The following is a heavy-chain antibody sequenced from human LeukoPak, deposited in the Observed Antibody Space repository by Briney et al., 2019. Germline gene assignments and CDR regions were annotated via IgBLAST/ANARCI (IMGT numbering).Heavy chain of an antibody. CDR3: AKERDILVRGAGYYSDS. CDR2: ISDSGGTT. V-gene: IGHV3-23*01. CDR1: GFTFSSYA. J-gene: IGHJ4*02. Sequence: GGSLRLSCTASGFTFSSYAMTWVRQAPGMGLEWVSGISDSGGTTYYADSVKGRFTMSRDNSKNTVYLQMNSLRAEDTAVYYCAKERDILVRGAGYYSDSWGQGTLVTVSS. D-gene: IGHD3-10*01.